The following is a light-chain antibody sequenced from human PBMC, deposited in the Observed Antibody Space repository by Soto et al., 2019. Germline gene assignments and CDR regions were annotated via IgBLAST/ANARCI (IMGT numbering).Light chain of an antibody. CDR2: EVS. CDR1: SSDVGNYKY. Sequence: QSALTQPASVSGSPVQSITISCTGTSSDVGNYKYVSWYQQHPGKAPKLMIYEVSNRPSGVSNRFSGSKSGNTASLTISGLQAEDETDYYCFSYTSSGTYVFGTGTKLTVL. V-gene: IGLV2-14*01. CDR3: FSYTSSGTYV. J-gene: IGLJ1*01.